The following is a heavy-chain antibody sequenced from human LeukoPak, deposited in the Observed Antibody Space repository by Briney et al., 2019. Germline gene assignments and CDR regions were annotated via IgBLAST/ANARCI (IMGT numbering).Heavy chain of an antibody. Sequence: SETLSLTCTVSGGSISSSSYYWGWIRQPPGKGLEWIGSIYDSGSTYYNPSLKSRVTISVDTSKNQFSLKLSSVTAADTAVYYYARRERRGYSGYDWWGQGTLVTVSS. D-gene: IGHD5-12*01. CDR3: ARRERRGYSGYDW. CDR2: IYDSGST. J-gene: IGHJ4*02. CDR1: GGSISSSSYY. V-gene: IGHV4-39*01.